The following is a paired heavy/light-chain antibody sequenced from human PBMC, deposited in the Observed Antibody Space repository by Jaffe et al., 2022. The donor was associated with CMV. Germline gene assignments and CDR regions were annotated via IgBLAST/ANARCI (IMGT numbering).Heavy chain of an antibody. D-gene: IGHD2-21*02. V-gene: IGHV3-74*01. CDR1: GFTFSIYW. Sequence: EVQLVESGGGLVQPGGSLRLSCAASGFTFSIYWMHWVRQAPGKGLVWVSLINSDGSSTNYADSVKGRFTISRDNAKNTLYLQMNSLRAEDTAVYYCVRDLGYCGGDCYPLGDMDVWGKGITVTVSS. CDR2: INSDGSST. J-gene: IGHJ6*03. CDR3: VRDLGYCGGDCYPLGDMDV.
Light chain of an antibody. CDR1: SSDVGSYSL. V-gene: IGLV2-23*02. CDR3: CSYAGSTTLV. J-gene: IGLJ2*01. Sequence: QSALTQPASVSGSPGQSITISCTGTSSDVGSYSLVSWYQQHPGKAPKLMIYGVSKRPSGVSNRFSGSKSGNTASLTISGLQAEDEADYYCCSYAGSTTLVFGGGTKLTVL. CDR2: GVS.